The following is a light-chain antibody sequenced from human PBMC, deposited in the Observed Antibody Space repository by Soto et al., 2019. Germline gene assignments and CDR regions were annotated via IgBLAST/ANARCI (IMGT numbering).Light chain of an antibody. CDR1: RAVGKDY. CDR3: QQYAYSPLN. Sequence: EIVLTQSPDTLSLSPGERATLSCRASRAVGKDYLAWYQQKPGQTPRLLIYDASTRATGIPDRISASGSGTDFTLTITRLEPEDSAMYYCQQYAYSPLNFGGGTKVEIK. CDR2: DAS. V-gene: IGKV3-20*01. J-gene: IGKJ4*01.